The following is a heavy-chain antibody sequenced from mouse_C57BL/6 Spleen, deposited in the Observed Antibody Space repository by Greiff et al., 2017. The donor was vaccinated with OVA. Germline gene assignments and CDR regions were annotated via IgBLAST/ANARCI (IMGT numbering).Heavy chain of an antibody. CDR3: ASLLRYEFAY. CDR2: INPYNGDT. V-gene: IGHV1-19*01. Sequence: VHVKQSGPVLVKPGASVKMSCKASGYTFTDYYMNWVKQSHGKSLEWIGVINPYNGDTSYNQKFKGKATLTVDKSSSTAYMELNSLTSEDSAVYYCASLLRYEFAYWGQGTLVTVSA. D-gene: IGHD1-1*01. CDR1: GYTFTDYY. J-gene: IGHJ3*01.